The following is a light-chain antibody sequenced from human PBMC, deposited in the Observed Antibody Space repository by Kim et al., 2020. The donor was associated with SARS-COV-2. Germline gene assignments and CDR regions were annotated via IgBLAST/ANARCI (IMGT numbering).Light chain of an antibody. J-gene: IGLJ2*01. CDR2: TND. V-gene: IGLV1-47*02. CDR3: AAWDDGLSGPV. Sequence: GQRVNISCSGSRSNIGINYVSWYQHLPGTAPKLLIYTNDQRPSGVPDRFSGSKSGTSTSLAISDLRSEDEAVYFCAAWDDGLSGPVFGGGTQLTVL. CDR1: RSNIGINY.